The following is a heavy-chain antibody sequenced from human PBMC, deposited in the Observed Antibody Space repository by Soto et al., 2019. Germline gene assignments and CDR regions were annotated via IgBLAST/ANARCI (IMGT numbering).Heavy chain of an antibody. CDR3: ARGATVTQYDY. CDR2: GSYSGTT. CDR1: GVSVSSGSLY. D-gene: IGHD4-17*01. Sequence: SETLSLTCTFSGVSVSSGSLYWAWIRQPPGKGLEWIGFGSYSGTTNYKPSLKSRVTISVDTSRSQISLKVSSLTAADTAVYYCARGATVTQYDYWGQGTLVTVSS. V-gene: IGHV4-61*01. J-gene: IGHJ4*02.